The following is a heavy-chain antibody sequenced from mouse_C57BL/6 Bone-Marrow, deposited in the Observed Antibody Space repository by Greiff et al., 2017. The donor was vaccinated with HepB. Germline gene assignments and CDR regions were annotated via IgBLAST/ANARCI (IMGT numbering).Heavy chain of an antibody. CDR1: GYTFTNYW. J-gene: IGHJ4*01. Sequence: VKLVESGAELVRPGTSVKMSCKASGYTFTNYWIGWAKQRPGHGLEWIGDIYPGGGYTNYNEKFKGKATLTADKSSSTAYMQFSSLTSEDSAIYYCARREGQGFYAMDYWGQGTSVTVSS. CDR3: ARREGQGFYAMDY. V-gene: IGHV1-63*01. D-gene: IGHD3-3*01. CDR2: IYPGGGYT.